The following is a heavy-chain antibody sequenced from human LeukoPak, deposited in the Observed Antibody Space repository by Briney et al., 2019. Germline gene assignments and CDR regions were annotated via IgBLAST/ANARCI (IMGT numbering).Heavy chain of an antibody. V-gene: IGHV4-4*07. D-gene: IGHD3-10*01. Sequence: SETLSLTCTVSGGSISSYYWSWIRQPAGKGLEWIGRIYTSGSTNYNPSLKSRVTMSVDTSKNQFSLKLSSVTAADTAVYYCARDSLIWFGELESRFDPWGQGTLVTVSS. CDR3: ARDSLIWFGELESRFDP. CDR2: IYTSGST. J-gene: IGHJ5*02. CDR1: GGSISSYY.